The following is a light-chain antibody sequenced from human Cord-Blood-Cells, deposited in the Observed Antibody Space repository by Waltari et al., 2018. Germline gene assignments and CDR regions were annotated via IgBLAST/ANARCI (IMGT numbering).Light chain of an antibody. J-gene: IGLJ3*02. Sequence: QAVVTQEPSLTVSPGGTVTLTCGSSTGAVTSGHYPNWLPQKPGHAPRTLIYDTSNKHSWTPARFAGSLLGGKAALTLAGAQPEDEAEYYCLLSYSGAWVFGGGTKLTVL. CDR1: TGAVTSGHY. CDR2: DTS. V-gene: IGLV7-46*01. CDR3: LLSYSGAWV.